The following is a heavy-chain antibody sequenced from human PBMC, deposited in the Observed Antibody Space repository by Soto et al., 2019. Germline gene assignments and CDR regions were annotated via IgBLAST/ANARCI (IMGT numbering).Heavy chain of an antibody. Sequence: SVKVSCKASGGTFSSYAISWVRQAPGQGLEWMGGIIPIFGTANYAQKFQGRVTITADESTSTAYMELSSLRSEDTAVYYCARQTGSGSYYFYYGMDVWGQGTTVTVSS. CDR1: GGTFSSYA. J-gene: IGHJ6*02. CDR3: ARQTGSGSYYFYYGMDV. V-gene: IGHV1-69*13. CDR2: IIPIFGTA. D-gene: IGHD1-26*01.